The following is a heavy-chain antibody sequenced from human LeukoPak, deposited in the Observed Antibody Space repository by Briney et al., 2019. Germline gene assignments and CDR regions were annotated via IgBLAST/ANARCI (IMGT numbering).Heavy chain of an antibody. J-gene: IGHJ4*02. CDR2: INPNSGGR. Sequence: ASVKVSCKASGYTFTGYYMHWVRQAPGQGLEWMGWINPNSGGRNYAQKFQGRVTMTRDTSISTAYMELSRLRSDDTAVYYCARTRGAAGTRRLGYWGQGTLATVSS. CDR1: GYTFTGYY. D-gene: IGHD6-13*01. V-gene: IGHV1-2*02. CDR3: ARTRGAAGTRRLGY.